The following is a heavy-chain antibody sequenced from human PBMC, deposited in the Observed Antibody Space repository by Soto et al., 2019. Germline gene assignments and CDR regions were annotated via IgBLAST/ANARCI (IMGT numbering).Heavy chain of an antibody. CDR2: IYYSGST. Sequence: PSETLSLTCTVSGGSVSSGSYYWSWIRQPPGKGLEGIGYIYYSGSTNYNPSLKSRVTISVDTSKNQFSLKLSSVTAADTAVYYCARGLGTMVDNWFDPWGQGTLVTVSS. J-gene: IGHJ5*02. CDR1: GGSVSSGSYY. CDR3: ARGLGTMVDNWFDP. D-gene: IGHD3-10*01. V-gene: IGHV4-61*01.